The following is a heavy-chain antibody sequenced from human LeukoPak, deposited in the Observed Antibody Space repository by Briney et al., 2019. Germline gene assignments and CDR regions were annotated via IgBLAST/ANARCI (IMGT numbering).Heavy chain of an antibody. V-gene: IGHV3-7*01. D-gene: IGHD5-24*01. J-gene: IGHJ4*02. Sequence: GGSLRLSCAASGFTFSSYWMSWVRQAPGKGLEWVANIKQDGSEKYYVDSVKGRFTISRDNAKNSLYLQMKSLRAEDTAVYYCAKDLGDGYNWGGFDYWGQGTLVTVSS. CDR1: GFTFSSYW. CDR2: IKQDGSEK. CDR3: AKDLGDGYNWGGFDY.